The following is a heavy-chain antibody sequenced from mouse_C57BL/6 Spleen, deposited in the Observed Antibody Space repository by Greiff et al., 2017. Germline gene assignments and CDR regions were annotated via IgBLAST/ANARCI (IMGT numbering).Heavy chain of an antibody. Sequence: VQLQQSGAELVKPGASVKLSCKASGYTFTSYWMHWVKQRPGQGLEWIGMIHPNSGSTNYNEKFKSKATLTVDKSSSTAYMQLSSLTSEDSAVYYCARNWDERIAMDYWGQGTSVTVAS. V-gene: IGHV1-64*01. J-gene: IGHJ4*01. CDR1: GYTFTSYW. D-gene: IGHD4-1*01. CDR3: ARNWDERIAMDY. CDR2: IHPNSGST.